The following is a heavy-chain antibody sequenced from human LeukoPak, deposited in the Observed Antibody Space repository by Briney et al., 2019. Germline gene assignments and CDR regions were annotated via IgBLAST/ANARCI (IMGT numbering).Heavy chain of an antibody. J-gene: IGHJ5*02. Sequence: GGSLRLSCAASGFTFSSYAMHWVRQAPGKGLEWVAVISYDGSNKYYADSVKGRFTISRDNSKNTLYLQMNSLRAEDTAVYYCARATMIVVFPNLWGQGTLVTVSS. V-gene: IGHV3-30-3*01. CDR3: ARATMIVVFPNL. D-gene: IGHD3-22*01. CDR2: ISYDGSNK. CDR1: GFTFSSYA.